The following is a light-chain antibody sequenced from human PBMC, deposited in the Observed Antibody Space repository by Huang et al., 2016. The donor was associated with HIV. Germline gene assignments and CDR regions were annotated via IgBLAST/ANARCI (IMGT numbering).Light chain of an antibody. CDR3: QQYLSSPWT. V-gene: IGKV3-20*01. CDR1: QSFSGNS. CDR2: SVS. J-gene: IGKJ1*01. Sequence: EIVLAQSPGTLSLSPGERATLSCRAGQSFSGNSLAWYQQKPRQAPRRLIYSVSSRATLVPDRFSGSASGTDYTHTITGLEPEDVAVDYSQQYLSSPWTFGPGTKEEIK.